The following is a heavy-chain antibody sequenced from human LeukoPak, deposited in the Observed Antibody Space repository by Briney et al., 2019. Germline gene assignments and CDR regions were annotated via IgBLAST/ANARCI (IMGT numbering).Heavy chain of an antibody. V-gene: IGHV1-2*02. J-gene: IGHJ4*02. CDR2: INPNSGGT. D-gene: IGHD3-9*01. CDR3: ARDSYDILTGFQ. CDR1: GYTFTGYY. Sequence: ASVKVSCMASGYTFTGYYMHWVRQAPGQGLEWMGWINPNSGGTKYAEKFQGRVTMTRDTSISTAYMELSRLRSDDTAVFYCARDSYDILTGFQWGQGTQVTVSS.